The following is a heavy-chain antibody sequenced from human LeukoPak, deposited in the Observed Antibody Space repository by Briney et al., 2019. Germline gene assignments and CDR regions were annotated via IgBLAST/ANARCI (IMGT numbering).Heavy chain of an antibody. CDR3: ARESGSYYWDY. D-gene: IGHD1-26*01. V-gene: IGHV4-4*02. Sequence: SETLSLTCGVSGGSISSTNWWTWVRQPPGEGLEWIGYIYYSGSTNYNPSLKSRVTISVDTSKNQFSLKLSSVTAADTAVYYCARESGSYYWDYWGQGTLVTVSS. CDR1: GGSISSTNW. J-gene: IGHJ4*02. CDR2: IYYSGST.